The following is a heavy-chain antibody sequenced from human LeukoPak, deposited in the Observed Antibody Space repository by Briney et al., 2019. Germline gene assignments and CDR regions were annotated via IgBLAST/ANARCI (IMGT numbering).Heavy chain of an antibody. D-gene: IGHD1-1*01. Sequence: GGSLRLSCAASGFTFSSYSMNWVRQAPGKGLEWVSSISSSSSYIYYADSVKGRFTISRDNAKNSLYLQMNSLRAEDTAVYYCARLRLERRQGGWFDPWGQGTLVTVSS. V-gene: IGHV3-21*01. CDR1: GFTFSSYS. CDR3: ARLRLERRQGGWFDP. CDR2: ISSSSSYI. J-gene: IGHJ5*02.